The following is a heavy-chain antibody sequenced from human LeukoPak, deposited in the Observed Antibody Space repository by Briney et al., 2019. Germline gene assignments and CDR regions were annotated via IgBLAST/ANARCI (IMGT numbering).Heavy chain of an antibody. D-gene: IGHD4-17*01. CDR2: INAGNGNT. Sequence: ASVKVSCKASGYTFTSYAMHWVRQAPGQRLEWMGWINAGNGNTKYSQKFQGRVTITRDTSASTAYMELSSLRSEDTAVYYCARPLNDYGAAFDYWGQGTLVTVSS. CDR3: ARPLNDYGAAFDY. V-gene: IGHV1-3*01. CDR1: GYTFTSYA. J-gene: IGHJ4*02.